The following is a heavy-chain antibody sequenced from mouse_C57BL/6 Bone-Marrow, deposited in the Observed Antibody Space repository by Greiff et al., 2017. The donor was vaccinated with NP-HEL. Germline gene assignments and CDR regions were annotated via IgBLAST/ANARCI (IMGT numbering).Heavy chain of an antibody. CDR3: ASGYGYGGGGFDY. D-gene: IGHD2-2*01. J-gene: IGHJ2*01. CDR2: IHPNSGST. Sequence: VQLQQPGAELVKPGASVKLSCKASGYTFTSYWMHWVKQRPGQGLEWIGMIHPNSGSTNYNEKFKSKATLTVDKSSSTAYMQLSSLTSEDSAVYYCASGYGYGGGGFDYWGQGTTLTVSS. V-gene: IGHV1-64*01. CDR1: GYTFTSYW.